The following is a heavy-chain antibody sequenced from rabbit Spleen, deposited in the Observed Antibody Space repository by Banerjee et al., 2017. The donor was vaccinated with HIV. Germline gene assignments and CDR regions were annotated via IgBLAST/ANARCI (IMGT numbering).Heavy chain of an antibody. CDR1: GFSFSSSYY. CDR3: ARDTGSSFSSYGMDL. V-gene: IGHV1S40*01. J-gene: IGHJ6*01. Sequence: QSLEESGGDLVKPGASLTLTCTASGFSFSSSYYMCWVRQAPGKGLECIACIYADSSGSTYYASWAKGRFTISRTSSTTVTLQMTSLTAADTATYFCARDTGSSFSSYGMDLWGPGTLVTVS. CDR2: IYADSSGST. D-gene: IGHD8-1*01.